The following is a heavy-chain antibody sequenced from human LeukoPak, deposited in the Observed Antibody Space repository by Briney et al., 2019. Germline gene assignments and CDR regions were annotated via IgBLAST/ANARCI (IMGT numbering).Heavy chain of an antibody. D-gene: IGHD3-10*01. CDR3: ARAISGSTT. CDR2: INNSGGT. V-gene: IGHV4-34*01. CDR1: GGSFRGYY. J-gene: IGHJ5*02. Sequence: SETLSLTCAVYGGSFRGYYWNWFRQPPGKGLEWIGEINNSGGTNYNPSLKSRVTISGDTSTNQFSLKANSVTAADTAVYYCARAISGSTTWGQGTLVTVSS.